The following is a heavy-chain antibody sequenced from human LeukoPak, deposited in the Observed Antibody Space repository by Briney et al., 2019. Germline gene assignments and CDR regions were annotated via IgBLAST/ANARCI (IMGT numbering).Heavy chain of an antibody. Sequence: SQTLSLTCAVSGGSISSGGFSWSWIRQPPGKGLEWIGYIYHSGSTYYNPSLKSRVTISVDGSKNQFSPKLSSVTAADTAVYYCARDNLGMDVWGQGTTVTVSS. CDR2: IYHSGST. J-gene: IGHJ6*02. CDR1: GGSISSGGFS. CDR3: ARDNLGMDV. D-gene: IGHD1-14*01. V-gene: IGHV4-30-2*01.